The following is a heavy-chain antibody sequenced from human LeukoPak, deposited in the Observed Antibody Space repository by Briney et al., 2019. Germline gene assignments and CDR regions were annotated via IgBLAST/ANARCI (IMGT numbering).Heavy chain of an antibody. CDR1: GFTFSTYW. J-gene: IGHJ1*01. Sequence: GGSLRLSCAASGFTFSTYWMNWVRQAPGKGLVWVSRIKSDGGTNYADSVKSRFTISRDNAKKTVSLQMNSLRPEDTGVYYCARAPSEIGGYYPEYFRHWGQGTLVTVSS. CDR3: ARAPSEIGGYYPEYFRH. D-gene: IGHD3-22*01. CDR2: IKSDGGT. V-gene: IGHV3-74*01.